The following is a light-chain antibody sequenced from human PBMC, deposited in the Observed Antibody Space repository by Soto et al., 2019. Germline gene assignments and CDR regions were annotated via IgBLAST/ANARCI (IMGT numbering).Light chain of an antibody. Sequence: QSALTQPPSASGSPGQSVTVSCTGTSSDIGGSNYVSWYQQRPGKAPKLMIYEVSYRPSWVPDRFSGSKSGNTASLTVSGLQAEDEADYYCISYAGINNLEFGGGTKLTVL. CDR1: SSDIGGSNY. CDR3: ISYAGINNLE. CDR2: EVS. J-gene: IGLJ2*01. V-gene: IGLV2-8*01.